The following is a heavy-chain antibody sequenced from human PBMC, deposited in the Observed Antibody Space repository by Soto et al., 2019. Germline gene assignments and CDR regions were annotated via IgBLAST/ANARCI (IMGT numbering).Heavy chain of an antibody. V-gene: IGHV4-59*01. CDR1: GGSISSYY. CDR3: ARTRGIVVVPAAIPGQLGGGRWFEP. D-gene: IGHD2-2*02. J-gene: IGHJ5*02. Sequence: SETLSLTCTVSGGSISSYYWSWIRQPPGKGLEWIGYIYYSGSTNYNPSLKSRVTISVDTSKNQFSLKLSSVTAADTAVYYCARTRGIVVVPAAIPGQLGGGRWFEPWGQGTLVTVS. CDR2: IYYSGST.